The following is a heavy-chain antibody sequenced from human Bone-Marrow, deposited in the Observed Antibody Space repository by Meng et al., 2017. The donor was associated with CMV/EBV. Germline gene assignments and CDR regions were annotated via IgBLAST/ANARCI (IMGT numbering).Heavy chain of an antibody. CDR2: IYYSGST. V-gene: IGHV4-59*01. J-gene: IGHJ4*02. CDR3: ARGGQSGIVVVPAALKFDY. CDR1: GGSISSYY. Sequence: GSLRLSCTVSGGSISSYYWSWIRQPPGKGLEWIGYIYYSGSTNYNPSLKSRVTISVDTSKNQFSLKLSSVTAADTAVYYCARGGQSGIVVVPAALKFDYWGQGTLVTGSS. D-gene: IGHD2-2*01.